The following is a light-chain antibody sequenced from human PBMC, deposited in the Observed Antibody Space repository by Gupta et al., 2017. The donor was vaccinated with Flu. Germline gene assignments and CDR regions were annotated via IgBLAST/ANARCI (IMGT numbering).Light chain of an antibody. CDR2: RAS. CDR1: QSSVASN. Sequence: PLSVSPGEGATLSCRASQSSVASNLAWYQQKPGRSPRLLIYRASTRATGIPARFSGSGSGTDFTLTISSLQSEDFGVYYCQQYDDWPRITFGQGTRLEIK. CDR3: QQYDDWPRIT. V-gene: IGKV3-15*01. J-gene: IGKJ5*01.